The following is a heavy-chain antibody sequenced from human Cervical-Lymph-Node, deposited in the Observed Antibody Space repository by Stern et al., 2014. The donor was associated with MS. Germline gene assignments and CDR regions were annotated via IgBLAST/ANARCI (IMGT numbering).Heavy chain of an antibody. CDR3: AKDLTAVALYLEY. Sequence: VQLVESGGGVVQPGRSLRLSCAASGFTFRSYGMHWVRQAPGQVLEWVAIIAYDGRNKHYTDSVKGRFTISRDNSKNTLYLQMTSLRAEDTAVYYCAKDLTAVALYLEYWGQGAVVTVSS. CDR1: GFTFRSYG. V-gene: IGHV3-30*18. CDR2: IAYDGRNK. D-gene: IGHD6-13*01. J-gene: IGHJ4*02.